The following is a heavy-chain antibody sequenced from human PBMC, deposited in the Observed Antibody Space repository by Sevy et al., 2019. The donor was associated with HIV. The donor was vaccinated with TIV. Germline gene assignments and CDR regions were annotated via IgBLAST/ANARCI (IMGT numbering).Heavy chain of an antibody. D-gene: IGHD2-8*01. CDR2: TYSRSKWYS. CDR3: ARGDALNSYYYGMDV. J-gene: IGHJ6*02. V-gene: IGHV6-1*01. CDR1: GDSVSSSSAA. Sequence: SLTFSLTCAISGDSVSSSSAAWSWFRQSPSRGLEWLGRTYSRSKWYSDYEVSVKGRVTINPDTSKNQFSLHLESVTPEDTAVYFCARGDALNSYYYGMDVWGQGTLVTVSS.